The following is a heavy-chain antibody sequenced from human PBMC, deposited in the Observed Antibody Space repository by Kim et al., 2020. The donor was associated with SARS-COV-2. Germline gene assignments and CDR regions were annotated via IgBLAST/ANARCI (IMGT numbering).Heavy chain of an antibody. Sequence: GGSLRLSCAASGFTFSSYSMNWVRQAPGKGLEWVSYISSSSSTIYYADSVKGRFTISRDNAKNSLYLQMNSLRDEDTAVYYCAREPNWNYGLGGYYDGMDVWGQGTTVTVSS. J-gene: IGHJ6*02. CDR3: AREPNWNYGLGGYYDGMDV. V-gene: IGHV3-48*02. D-gene: IGHD1-7*01. CDR1: GFTFSSYS. CDR2: ISSSSSTI.